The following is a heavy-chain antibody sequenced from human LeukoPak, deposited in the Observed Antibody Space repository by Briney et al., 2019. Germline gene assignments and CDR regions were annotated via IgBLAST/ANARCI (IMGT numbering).Heavy chain of an antibody. V-gene: IGHV4-59*08. CDR2: IYYSGST. CDR3: ARQPPGAFDI. Sequence: SETLSLTCTVSGGSISSYYWTWIRQPPGKGLEWLGYIYYSGSTNYNPSLKSRVTISVDTSKNQFSLKLSSVTAADTAVYYCARQPPGAFDIWGQGTMVTVSS. CDR1: GGSISSYY. J-gene: IGHJ3*02.